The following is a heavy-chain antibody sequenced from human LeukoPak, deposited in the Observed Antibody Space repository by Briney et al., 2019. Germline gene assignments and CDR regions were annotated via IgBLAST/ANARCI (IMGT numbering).Heavy chain of an antibody. J-gene: IGHJ4*02. Sequence: ASVKVSCKASGYTFASYGISWVRQAPGQGLEWMGWISAYNGNTNYAQKLQGRVTMTTDTSTSTAYMELRSLRSDDTAVYYCARDKYMDYYGSGSPDYWGQGTLVTVSS. CDR3: ARDKYMDYYGSGSPDY. CDR1: GYTFASYG. CDR2: ISAYNGNT. V-gene: IGHV1-18*01. D-gene: IGHD3-10*01.